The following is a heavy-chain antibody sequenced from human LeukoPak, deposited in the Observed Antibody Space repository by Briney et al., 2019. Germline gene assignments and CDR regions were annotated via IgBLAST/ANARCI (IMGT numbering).Heavy chain of an antibody. D-gene: IGHD3-22*01. J-gene: IGHJ4*02. CDR3: ARVPYDSSGLFDY. CDR1: GYTFTGYY. V-gene: IGHV1-2*02. Sequence: ASVKVSCKASGYTFTGYYMHWVRQAPGQGLEWMGWINPNSGGTNYAQKFQGRVTMTRDTSISTAYMELSRLRSDDTAVYYCARVPYDSSGLFDYWGQGTPVTVSS. CDR2: INPNSGGT.